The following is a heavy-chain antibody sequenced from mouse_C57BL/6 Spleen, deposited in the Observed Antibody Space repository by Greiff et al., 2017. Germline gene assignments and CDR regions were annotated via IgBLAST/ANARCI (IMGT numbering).Heavy chain of an antibody. Sequence: VKLQQPGAELVMPGASVKLSCKASGYTFTSYWMHWVKQRPGQGLEWIGEIDPSDSYTNYNQKFKGKSTLTVDKSSSTAYMQLSSLTSEDSAVYYCARTYYGSSYDYAMDYWGQGTSVTVSS. CDR1: GYTFTSYW. J-gene: IGHJ4*01. CDR3: ARTYYGSSYDYAMDY. V-gene: IGHV1-69*01. CDR2: IDPSDSYT. D-gene: IGHD1-1*01.